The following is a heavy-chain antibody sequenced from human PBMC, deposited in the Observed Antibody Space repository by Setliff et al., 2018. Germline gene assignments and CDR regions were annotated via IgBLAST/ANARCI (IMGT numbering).Heavy chain of an antibody. V-gene: IGHV4-39*07. CDR2: IYYSGST. J-gene: IGHJ6*03. D-gene: IGHD3-3*01. CDR3: ARMTGFQYIDV. CDR1: GGSVSDSTYY. Sequence: PSETLSLTCTVSGGSVSDSTYYWGWVRQPPGKGLEWIGSIYYSGSTYYNPSLRSRVTILLDTSKNQFSLTLTSVTAADTAVYYCARMTGFQYIDVWGKGTTVTVSS.